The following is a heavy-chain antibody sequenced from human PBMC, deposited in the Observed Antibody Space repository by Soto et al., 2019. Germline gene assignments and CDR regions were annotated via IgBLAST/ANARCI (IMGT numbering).Heavy chain of an antibody. CDR3: AKDIAATSGGRVSGDGFDL. D-gene: IGHD5-12*01. Sequence: EVQLLESGGNLVQPGGSLRLSCAASGFVFNNHAMTWVRQAPGKGLEWVSIISGSSSGTYYADSVKGRFVVSRDNSRNTLFLQMNSRRLEDTAVYFCAKDIAATSGGRVSGDGFDLWGQGTMVNVSS. CDR2: ISGSSSGT. V-gene: IGHV3-23*01. CDR1: GFVFNNHA. J-gene: IGHJ3*01.